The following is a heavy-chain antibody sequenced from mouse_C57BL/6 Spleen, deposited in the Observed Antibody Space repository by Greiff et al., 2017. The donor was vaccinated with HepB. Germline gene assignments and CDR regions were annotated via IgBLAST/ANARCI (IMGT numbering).Heavy chain of an antibody. D-gene: IGHD2-5*01. J-gene: IGHJ2*01. CDR1: GYTFTSYW. Sequence: QVQLQQSGAELVKPGASVKLSCKASGYTFTSYWMHWVKQRPGQGLEWIGMIHPNSGSTNYNEKFKSKATLTVDKSSSTAYMQLSSLTSEDSAVYYCAHLPYYSKDYWGQGTTLTVSS. CDR2: IHPNSGST. V-gene: IGHV1-64*01. CDR3: AHLPYYSKDY.